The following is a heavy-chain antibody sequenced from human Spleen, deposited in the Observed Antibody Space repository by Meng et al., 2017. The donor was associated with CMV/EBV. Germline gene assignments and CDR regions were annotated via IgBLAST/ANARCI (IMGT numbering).Heavy chain of an antibody. CDR1: GYSFTSYW. CDR3: GRQGTNYDFDY. D-gene: IGHD4/OR15-4a*01. Sequence: GGSLRLSCRVSGYSFTSYWIGWVRQMPGKGLEWMGIIYPGDSDTRYSPTLQGRVTISADKSLNTAYLQWNSLKASDTAMYYCGRQGTNYDFDYWGQGTLVTVSS. CDR2: IYPGDSDT. V-gene: IGHV5-51*01. J-gene: IGHJ4*02.